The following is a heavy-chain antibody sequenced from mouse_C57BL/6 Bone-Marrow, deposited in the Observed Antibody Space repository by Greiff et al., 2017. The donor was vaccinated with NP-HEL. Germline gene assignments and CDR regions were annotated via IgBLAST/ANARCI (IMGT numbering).Heavy chain of an antibody. CDR2: INPSSGYP. D-gene: IGHD1-1*01. J-gene: IGHJ2*01. Sequence: QVQLQQSGAELARPGASVKMSCKASGYTFTSYTMHWVKQRPGQGLEWIGYINPSSGYPKYNQKFKDKATLTADKSSSTAYMQLSSLTSEDSAVYYCARSGYYGSSSLDYWGQGTTLTVSS. CDR1: GYTFTSYT. V-gene: IGHV1-4*01. CDR3: ARSGYYGSSSLDY.